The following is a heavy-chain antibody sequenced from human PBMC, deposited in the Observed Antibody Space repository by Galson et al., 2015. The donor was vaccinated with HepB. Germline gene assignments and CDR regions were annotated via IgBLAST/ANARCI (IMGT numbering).Heavy chain of an antibody. CDR2: ISYDGSNK. J-gene: IGHJ5*02. Sequence: SLRLSCAASGFTFSSYGMHWVRQAPGKGLEWVAVISYDGSNKYYADSVKGRLTISRDNSKNTLYLQMNSLRAEDTAVYYCAKDANGYCSGGSCYVGWFDPWGQGTLVTVSS. CDR1: GFTFSSYG. D-gene: IGHD2-15*01. V-gene: IGHV3-30*18. CDR3: AKDANGYCSGGSCYVGWFDP.